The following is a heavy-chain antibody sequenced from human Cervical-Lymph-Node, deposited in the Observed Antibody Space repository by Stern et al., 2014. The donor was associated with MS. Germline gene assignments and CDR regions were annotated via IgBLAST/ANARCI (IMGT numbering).Heavy chain of an antibody. CDR2: IIPIFGTA. CDR1: GGTFNTNV. Sequence: VQLVQSGAEVKKPGSSVKVSCKASGGTFNTNVISWVRQAPGQGLEWMGGIIPIFGTALYAQKFQGRVTITANETTRAVYMELSGRRPEDTAVYYCARAAYSTSSYNYWGQGTLVIVSS. D-gene: IGHD6-6*01. CDR3: ARAAYSTSSYNY. J-gene: IGHJ4*02. V-gene: IGHV1-69*01.